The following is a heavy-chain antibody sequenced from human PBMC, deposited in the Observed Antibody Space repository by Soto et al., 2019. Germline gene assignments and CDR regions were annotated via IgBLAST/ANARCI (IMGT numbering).Heavy chain of an antibody. J-gene: IGHJ5*02. D-gene: IGHD2-15*01. CDR2: ISSSSSYI. V-gene: IGHV3-21*01. Sequence: EVQLVESGGGLVKPGGSLRLSCAASGFTFSSYSMNWVRQAPGTGLEWVSSISSSSSYIYDADSVKGRFTISRDNAKNSLYLQMNSLRAEDTAVYYCARMSRYCSGGSCYSWFDPWGQGTLVTVSS. CDR1: GFTFSSYS. CDR3: ARMSRYCSGGSCYSWFDP.